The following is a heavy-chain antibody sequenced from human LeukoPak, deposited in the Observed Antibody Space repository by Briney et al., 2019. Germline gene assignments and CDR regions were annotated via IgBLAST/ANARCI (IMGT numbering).Heavy chain of an antibody. V-gene: IGHV1-2*02. Sequence: ASVKVSCKASGYTFTGYYIHWVRQAPGQGLEWMGWINPNSGGTNYVQKFQGRVTMTRDTSISTAYMELSRLRSDDTAVYYCARVFGRQLPDYWGQGTLVTVSS. D-gene: IGHD1-26*01. CDR2: INPNSGGT. J-gene: IGHJ4*02. CDR1: GYTFTGYY. CDR3: ARVFGRQLPDY.